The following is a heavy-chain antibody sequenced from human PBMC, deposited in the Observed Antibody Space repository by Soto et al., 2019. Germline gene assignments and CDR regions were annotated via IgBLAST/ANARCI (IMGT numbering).Heavy chain of an antibody. CDR1: ELTLTNAW. J-gene: IGHJ4*02. V-gene: IGHV3-15*01. Sequence: PGGSLRLSCVASELTLTNAWMSWVRQAPGKGLEWVGRIKSKTDGGTTDYAAPVKDRFTISRDDSKNMLYLQMNSLKTEDTAVYYCTIPAGIEVVGTGPFDYWGQGTLVTVSS. CDR3: TIPAGIEVVGTGPFDY. D-gene: IGHD6-19*01. CDR2: IKSKTDGGTT.